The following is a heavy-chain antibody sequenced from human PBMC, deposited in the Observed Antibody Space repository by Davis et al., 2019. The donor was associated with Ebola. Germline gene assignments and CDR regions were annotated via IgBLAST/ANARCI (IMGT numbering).Heavy chain of an antibody. V-gene: IGHV3-49*03. D-gene: IGHD3-10*01. CDR3: AREVGGGVDY. Sequence: GESLKISCTTSGFTFGDYAMSWFRQAPGKGLEWVGFIRSKAYGGTSEYAASVKGRFTISRDDSKSIAYLQMSSLKTEDTAVYYCAREVGGGVDYWGQGTRVTVSS. CDR1: GFTFGDYA. J-gene: IGHJ4*02. CDR2: IRSKAYGGTS.